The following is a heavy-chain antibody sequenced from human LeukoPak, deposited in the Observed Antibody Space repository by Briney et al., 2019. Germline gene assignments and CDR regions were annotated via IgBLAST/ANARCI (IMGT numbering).Heavy chain of an antibody. CDR3: VLVSGGRAPYFDY. CDR2: IYSGGST. Sequence: GGSLRLSCAASGFTLSSNYMSWVRQAPGKGLEWVSVIYSGGSTYYADSVKGRFTISRDDSKNTAYLQMNSLKTEETAVYYCVLVSGGRAPYFDYWGQGTLVTVSS. V-gene: IGHV3-66*01. J-gene: IGHJ4*02. CDR1: GFTLSSNY. D-gene: IGHD2-8*01.